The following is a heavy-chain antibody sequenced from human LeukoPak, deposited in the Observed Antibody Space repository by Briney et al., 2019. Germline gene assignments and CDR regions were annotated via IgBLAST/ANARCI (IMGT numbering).Heavy chain of an antibody. V-gene: IGHV4-39*07. D-gene: IGHD1-26*01. CDR2: IYYSGST. J-gene: IGHJ3*02. CDR3: ATISGIVGAMAAFDI. Sequence: PSETLSLTCTVSGGSISSSSYYWGWIRQPPGKGLEWIGSIYYSGSTYYNPSLKSRVTISVDTSKNQFSLKLSSVTAADTAVYYCATISGIVGAMAAFDIRGQGTMVTVSS. CDR1: GGSISSSSYY.